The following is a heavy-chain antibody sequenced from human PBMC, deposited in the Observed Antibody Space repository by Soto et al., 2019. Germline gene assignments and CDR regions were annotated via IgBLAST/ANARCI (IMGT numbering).Heavy chain of an antibody. CDR2: MNPNSGNT. Sequence: QVQLVQSGAEVKKPGASVKVSCKASGYTFTSYDINWMRQATGQGLEWMGWMNPNSGNTGYAQKFQGRVTMTRNTSISTAYMELSSLRSEDTAVYYCARGQAGYCSSASCYAGVLKWDIWGQGTMVTVSS. D-gene: IGHD2-2*01. V-gene: IGHV1-8*01. CDR3: ARGQAGYCSSASCYAGVLKWDI. CDR1: GYTFTSYD. J-gene: IGHJ3*02.